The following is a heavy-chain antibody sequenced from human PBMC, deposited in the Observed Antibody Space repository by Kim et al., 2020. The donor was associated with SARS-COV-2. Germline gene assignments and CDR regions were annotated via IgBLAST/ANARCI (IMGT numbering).Heavy chain of an antibody. Sequence: ADSVKGRFTISRDNSKNTLYLQMNSLRAEDTAVYYCAKDLHYYDSSGTDTWGQGTLVTVSS. D-gene: IGHD3-22*01. J-gene: IGHJ5*02. CDR3: AKDLHYYDSSGTDT. V-gene: IGHV3-30*02.